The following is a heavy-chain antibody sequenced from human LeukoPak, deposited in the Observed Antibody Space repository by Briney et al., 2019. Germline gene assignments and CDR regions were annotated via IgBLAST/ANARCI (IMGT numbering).Heavy chain of an antibody. CDR1: GFTFSTYW. D-gene: IGHD6-13*01. J-gene: IGHJ4*02. CDR2: IKQDGSEK. Sequence: GGSLRLSCAASGFTFSTYWMSWVRQAPGKGLEWVANIKQDGSEKYYLDSVRGRFTISRDNAKNSLYLQMNSLRAADTAVYFCTREAAAGIDYWGQGTLVTVSS. CDR3: TREAAAGIDY. V-gene: IGHV3-7*01.